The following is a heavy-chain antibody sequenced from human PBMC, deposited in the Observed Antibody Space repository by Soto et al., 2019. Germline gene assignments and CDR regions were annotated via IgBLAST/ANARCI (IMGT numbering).Heavy chain of an antibody. CDR1: GYTFIRYC. CDR3: AKDPYDILTGSPDVAFDI. Sequence: GASVKVSCKASGYTFIRYCITWARQAPGQGLEWMGWISPYNDYTIYAQKLQGRVTMTTDTSTRTVYLDLRSLKSDDTAVYYCAKDPYDILTGSPDVAFDIWGQGTMVTVSS. J-gene: IGHJ3*02. V-gene: IGHV1-18*01. CDR2: ISPYNDYT. D-gene: IGHD3-9*01.